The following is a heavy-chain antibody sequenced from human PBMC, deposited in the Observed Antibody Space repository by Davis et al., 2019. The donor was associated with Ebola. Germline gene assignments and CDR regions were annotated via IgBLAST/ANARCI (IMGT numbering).Heavy chain of an antibody. CDR2: ISAYNGNT. Sequence: ASVKVSCKASGYTFTGYYMHWVRQAPGQGLEWMAWISAYNGNTNSAQKFQGRITMTIDTSTNTAYMELRSLGPDDTALYYCARDIPFWSEYSSYYYYGLDVWGQGTTVTVSS. J-gene: IGHJ6*02. CDR1: GYTFTGYY. CDR3: ARDIPFWSEYSSYYYYGLDV. D-gene: IGHD3-3*01. V-gene: IGHV1-18*04.